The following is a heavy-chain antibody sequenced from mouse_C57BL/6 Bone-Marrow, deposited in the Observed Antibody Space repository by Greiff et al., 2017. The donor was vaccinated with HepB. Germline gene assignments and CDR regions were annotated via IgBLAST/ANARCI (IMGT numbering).Heavy chain of an antibody. CDR1: GFTFSDYG. Sequence: DVHLVESGGGLVQPGGSLKLSCAASGFTFSDYGMAWVRQAPRKGPEWVAFISNLAYSIYYADTVTGRFTISRENAKNTLYLEMSSLRSEDTAMYYCARGGGRSPYGYLDVWGTGTTVTVSS. CDR2: ISNLAYSI. J-gene: IGHJ1*03. V-gene: IGHV5-15*01. D-gene: IGHD1-1*01. CDR3: ARGGGRSPYGYLDV.